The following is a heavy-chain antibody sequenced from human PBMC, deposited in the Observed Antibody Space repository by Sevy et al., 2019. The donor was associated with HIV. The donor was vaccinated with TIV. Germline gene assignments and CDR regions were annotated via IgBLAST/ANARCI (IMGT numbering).Heavy chain of an antibody. CDR1: GFTFSSYG. D-gene: IGHD3-22*01. J-gene: IGHJ3*02. CDR2: IWNDRSNK. Sequence: GGSLRLSCAASGFTFSSYGMHWVRQAPGKGLEWVAVIWNDRSNKHYADSVKGRFTISRDNSKNTLYLQMNSLRAEDTAVYYCASLPNNYYDSSGSSGDDAFDIWGQGTIVTVSS. V-gene: IGHV3-33*01. CDR3: ASLPNNYYDSSGSSGDDAFDI.